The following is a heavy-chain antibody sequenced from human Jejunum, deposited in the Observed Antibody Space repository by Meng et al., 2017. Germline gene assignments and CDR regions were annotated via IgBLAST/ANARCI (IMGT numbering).Heavy chain of an antibody. CDR1: GFTFSSSA. CDR2: ISGNGSST. Sequence: GESLKISCAASGFTFSSSAMSWVRQAPGRGLEWVSTISGNGSSTYYADSVKGRFTISRDSSKGTLYLQMSSLRTEDTAMYYCAREYYGSGSSFDYWGQGTLVTVSS. CDR3: AREYYGSGSSFDY. V-gene: IGHV3-23*01. D-gene: IGHD3-10*01. J-gene: IGHJ4*02.